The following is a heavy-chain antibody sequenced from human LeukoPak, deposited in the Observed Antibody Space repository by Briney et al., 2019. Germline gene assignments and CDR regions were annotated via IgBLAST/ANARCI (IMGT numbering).Heavy chain of an antibody. CDR1: GYTFTSYD. D-gene: IGHD5-18*01. CDR3: ARGPPIRGYRYGYDTGYYYSYSMDV. V-gene: IGHV1-8*01. CDR2: MNPISGNT. Sequence: ASVKVSCKASGYTFTSYDVNWVRQATGQGLEWMGWMNPISGNTGHAQKFQGRVTMTRDTSISTAYMELSSLRSEDTAVYYCARGPPIRGYRYGYDTGYYYSYSMDVWGKGTTVTISS. J-gene: IGHJ6*03.